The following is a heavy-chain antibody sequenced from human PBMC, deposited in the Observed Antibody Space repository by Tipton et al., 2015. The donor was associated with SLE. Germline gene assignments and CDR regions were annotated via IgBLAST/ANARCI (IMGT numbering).Heavy chain of an antibody. Sequence: TLSLTCAVSGGSISSDGYSWSWIRQPPGKGLEWIGYIYHSGSSYYNPSLKSRLTISVDTSKNQLSLKLSSVTAADTAVYYCASKISVTTDYWGQGTLVTVSS. CDR1: GGSISSDGYS. CDR2: IYHSGSS. CDR3: ASKISVTTDY. D-gene: IGHD4-17*01. V-gene: IGHV4-30-2*01. J-gene: IGHJ4*02.